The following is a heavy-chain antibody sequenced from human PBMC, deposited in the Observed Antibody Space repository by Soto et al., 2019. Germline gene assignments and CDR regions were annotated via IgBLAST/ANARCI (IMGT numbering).Heavy chain of an antibody. J-gene: IGHJ4*02. D-gene: IGHD2-21*01. Sequence: GGSLRLSCAASGFTFSSYAMSWVRQAPGKGLEWVSAISGSGGSTYYADSVKGRFTISRDNAKNSLYLQMNSLRAEDTAVYYCARGSISLDYWGQGTLVTVSS. CDR3: ARGSISLDY. V-gene: IGHV3-23*01. CDR2: ISGSGGST. CDR1: GFTFSSYA.